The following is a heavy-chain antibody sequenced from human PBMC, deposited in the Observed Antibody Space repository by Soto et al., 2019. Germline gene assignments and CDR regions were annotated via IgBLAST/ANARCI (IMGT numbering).Heavy chain of an antibody. D-gene: IGHD6-6*01. V-gene: IGHV3-7*01. CDR3: VSSNIVGRPG. J-gene: IGHJ3*01. CDR1: GFSFRTYW. CDR2: INQDESEK. Sequence: EVQLVESGGGVVQPGGSLRLSCAASGFSFRTYWMAWVRQAPGKGLEWVANINQDESEKHYVESVNGRFTISRDNAKSSLYLQMNSLRAEDTAVYYCVSSNIVGRPGGGQGTMVTVSS.